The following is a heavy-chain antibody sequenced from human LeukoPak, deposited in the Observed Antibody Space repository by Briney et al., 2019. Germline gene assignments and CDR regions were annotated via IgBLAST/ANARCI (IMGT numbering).Heavy chain of an antibody. Sequence: ASVKVSCKASGYTFTSYDINWVRQATGQGLEWMGWMNPKSGKTGYAQKFQGRVTMTRSTSISTAYMELSSLRSEDTAVYYCARANPYSRWVYDFWGQGTLVTVSS. V-gene: IGHV1-8*01. D-gene: IGHD1-26*01. CDR1: GYTFTSYD. CDR2: MNPKSGKT. CDR3: ARANPYSRWVYDF. J-gene: IGHJ4*02.